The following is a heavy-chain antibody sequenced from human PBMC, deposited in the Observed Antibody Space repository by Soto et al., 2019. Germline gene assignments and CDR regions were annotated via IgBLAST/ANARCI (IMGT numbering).Heavy chain of an antibody. CDR2: INAGNGNT. CDR1: GYTFTSYA. V-gene: IGHV1-3*01. CDR3: ARAHRYSSSSAWFDP. Sequence: QVQLVQSGAEVKKPGASVKVSCKASGYTFTSYAMHWVRQAPGQRLEGMGWINAGNGNTKYSQKFQGRVTITRDTSASTAYMELRSMRYEDTAVYYCARAHRYSSSSAWFDPWGQGTLVTVSS. D-gene: IGHD6-13*01. J-gene: IGHJ5*02.